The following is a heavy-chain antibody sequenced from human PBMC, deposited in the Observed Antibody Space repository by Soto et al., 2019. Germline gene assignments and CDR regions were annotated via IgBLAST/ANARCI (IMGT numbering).Heavy chain of an antibody. CDR1: GGSFSGYY. D-gene: IGHD3-10*01. CDR3: ARGAGIIDI. J-gene: IGHJ3*02. Sequence: PSETLSLTCAVYGGSFSGYYWSWIRQPPGKGLEWIGEINHSGSTNYNPSLKSRVTISLDTSKNQFSLELSSVTAADTAMYYCARGAGIIDIWGQGTMVTVS. CDR2: INHSGST. V-gene: IGHV4-34*01.